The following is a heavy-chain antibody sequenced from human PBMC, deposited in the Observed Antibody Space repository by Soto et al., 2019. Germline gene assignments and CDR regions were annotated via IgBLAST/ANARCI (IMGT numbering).Heavy chain of an antibody. CDR1: GFTFSSYA. CDR2: ISGSGGST. CDR3: AKGALGYCSGGSCFHYYGMDV. J-gene: IGHJ6*02. V-gene: IGHV3-23*01. Sequence: VGSLRLSGAASGFTFSSYAMSWVRQAPWKGLEWVSAISGSGGSTYYADSVKGRFTISRDNSKNTLYLQMNSLRAEDTAVYYCAKGALGYCSGGSCFHYYGMDVWGQGTTVTVSS. D-gene: IGHD2-15*01.